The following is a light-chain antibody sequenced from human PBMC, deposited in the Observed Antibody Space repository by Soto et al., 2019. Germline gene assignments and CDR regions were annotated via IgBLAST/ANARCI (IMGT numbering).Light chain of an antibody. CDR3: QQYTYSPWT. J-gene: IGKJ1*01. V-gene: IGKV3-20*01. Sequence: EVVLTQSPGTLSLSPGERATLSCRASQSVSSGYLGWYQQKPGQAPRLLIYGASSRATGIPDGFSGSGSGTDFTLTISRLEPEDFAVYFCQQYTYSPWTFGQGTKVEIK. CDR2: GAS. CDR1: QSVSSGY.